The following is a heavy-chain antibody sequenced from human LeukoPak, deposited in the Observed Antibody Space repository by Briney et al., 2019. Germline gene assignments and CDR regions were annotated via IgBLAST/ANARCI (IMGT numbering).Heavy chain of an antibody. V-gene: IGHV1-69*01. J-gene: IGHJ6*02. Sequence: ASVKVSCKASGGTFSSYAISWVRQAPGQGLEWMGGIIPIFGTANYAQKFQGRVTITADESTSTAYMELSSLRSEDTAVYYCARGCSGGSCHIYYYYYGMDVWGLGTTVTVSS. CDR3: ARGCSGGSCHIYYYYYGMDV. CDR1: GGTFSSYA. D-gene: IGHD2-15*01. CDR2: IIPIFGTA.